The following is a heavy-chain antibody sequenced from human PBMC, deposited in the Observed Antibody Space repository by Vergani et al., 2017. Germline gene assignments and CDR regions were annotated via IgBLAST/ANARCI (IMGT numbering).Heavy chain of an antibody. Sequence: QVQLVESGGGLVKPGGSLRLSCAASGYSFSDQYMTWIRQAPGKGLEWVSYISNSGNNIEYADSVKGRFSISMDNAKSSLFLQMDSLRAEDTAVYYCARDYRDNNNYPVTFDIWGQGSMVTVSS. CDR3: ARDYRDNNNYPVTFDI. J-gene: IGHJ3*02. V-gene: IGHV3-11*01. CDR2: ISNSGNNI. CDR1: GYSFSDQY. D-gene: IGHD5-24*01.